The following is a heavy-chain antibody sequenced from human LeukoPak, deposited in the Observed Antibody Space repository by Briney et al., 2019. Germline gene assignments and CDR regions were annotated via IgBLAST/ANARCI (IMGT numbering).Heavy chain of an antibody. CDR1: GFTLSSYS. CDR3: ARDRPTDTAMVTAIDY. V-gene: IGHV3-21*01. J-gene: IGHJ4*02. D-gene: IGHD5-18*01. CDR2: INSGSSYR. Sequence: PGGSLRLSCAASGFTLSSYSVSWVRQAPGKGLEWVSSINSGSSYRYYADSVKGRFTISRDNAKNSLYLQMNSLRAEDTAVYYCARDRPTDTAMVTAIDYWGQGTLVTVSS.